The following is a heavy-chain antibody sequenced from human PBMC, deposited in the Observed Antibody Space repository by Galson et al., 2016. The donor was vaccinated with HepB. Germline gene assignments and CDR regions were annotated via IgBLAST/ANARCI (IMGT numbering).Heavy chain of an antibody. CDR1: GLTYSSLA. D-gene: IGHD2-21*02. CDR2: LSGSGGST. V-gene: IGHV3-23*01. CDR3: VSQGYCGGDCYKGLGAFDI. J-gene: IGHJ3*02. Sequence: SLRLSCAASGLTYSSLAMSWVRQAPGKGLEWVSGLSGSGGSTYYADSVKGRFTITRDSSLYLQMNSLRVEDTAVYYCVSQGYCGGDCYKGLGAFDIWGPGTMVTVSS.